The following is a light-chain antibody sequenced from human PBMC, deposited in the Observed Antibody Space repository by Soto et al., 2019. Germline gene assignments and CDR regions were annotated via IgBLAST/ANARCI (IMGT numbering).Light chain of an antibody. Sequence: DIQMTQSPSSLSASVGDRVTITCRASQSISSYLNWYQRKPGKAPNLLIYTASTLQSGVPSRFSGRGSGTDFTLTISSLQPEDFATYYCQQSYSIPITFGQGTRLEIK. CDR3: QQSYSIPIT. J-gene: IGKJ5*01. CDR2: TAS. CDR1: QSISSY. V-gene: IGKV1-39*01.